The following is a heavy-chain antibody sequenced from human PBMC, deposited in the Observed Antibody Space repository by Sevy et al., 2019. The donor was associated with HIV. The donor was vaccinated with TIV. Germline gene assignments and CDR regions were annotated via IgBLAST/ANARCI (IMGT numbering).Heavy chain of an antibody. D-gene: IGHD3-22*01. Sequence: GGSLRLSCAASGFTFSTYPMSWVRQAPGKGLEWVSAINFSGSSTYHADSVRGRFTISRDNSKNTLYLQMNSLRVEDTAVYYCAKGSVTLYYDSTGYSYFEYWGQGTLVTVSS. J-gene: IGHJ4*02. V-gene: IGHV3-23*01. CDR2: INFSGSST. CDR3: AKGSVTLYYDSTGYSYFEY. CDR1: GFTFSTYP.